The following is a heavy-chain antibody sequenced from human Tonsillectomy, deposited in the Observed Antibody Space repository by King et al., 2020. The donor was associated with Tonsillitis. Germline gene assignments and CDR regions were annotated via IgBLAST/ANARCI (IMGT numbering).Heavy chain of an antibody. D-gene: IGHD3-10*01. V-gene: IGHV3-53*01. CDR2: IYSGGST. CDR1: GFTVSSNY. J-gene: IGHJ6*02. Sequence: VQLVESGGGLIQPGGSLRLSCAASGFTVSSNYMSWVRQAPGKGLEWVSVIYSGGSTYYADSGKGRVTISRDNSKNTLYLQMNSLRAEDTAVYYCARDRGLSLYYYYGMDVWGQGTTVTVSS. CDR3: ARDRGLSLYYYYGMDV.